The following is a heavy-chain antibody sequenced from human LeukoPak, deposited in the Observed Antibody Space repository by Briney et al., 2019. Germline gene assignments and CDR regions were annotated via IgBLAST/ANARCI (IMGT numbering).Heavy chain of an antibody. CDR3: AKDRNYYDSSGYYYGDY. CDR1: GFSFGNFW. CDR2: ISGGGGST. Sequence: GGSLRLSCAASGFSFGNFWMSRVRQAPGRGLEWVSAISGGGGSTYYADSVKGRFTISRDNSKNTLYLQMNSLRAEDTAVYYCAKDRNYYDSSGYYYGDYWGQGTLVIVSS. D-gene: IGHD3-22*01. V-gene: IGHV3-23*01. J-gene: IGHJ4*02.